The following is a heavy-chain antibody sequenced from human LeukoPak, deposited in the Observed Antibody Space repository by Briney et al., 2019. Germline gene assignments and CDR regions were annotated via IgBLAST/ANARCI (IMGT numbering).Heavy chain of an antibody. J-gene: IGHJ4*02. CDR3: AREDGHNQRPPDY. CDR2: IWYDGSNK. Sequence: GGSLRLSCAASGFTFSSYGMHWVRQAPGKGLEWVAVIWYDGSNKYYADSVKGRFTISRDNSKNTLYLQMNSLRAEDTAVYYCAREDGHNQRPPDYWGQGTLVTVSS. D-gene: IGHD5-24*01. V-gene: IGHV3-33*01. CDR1: GFTFSSYG.